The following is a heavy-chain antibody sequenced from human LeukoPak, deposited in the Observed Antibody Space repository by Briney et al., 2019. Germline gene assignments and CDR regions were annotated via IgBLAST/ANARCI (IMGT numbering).Heavy chain of an antibody. D-gene: IGHD6-13*01. V-gene: IGHV4-34*01. J-gene: IGHJ4*02. CDR1: GGSFSGYY. Sequence: PSETLSLTCAVYGGSFSGYYWSWIRQPPGKGLEWIGEINHSGSTNYNPSLKSRVTISVDTSKNQFSLKLSSLTAADTAVYYCARGRIAAARGDNYFDHWGQGTLVTVSS. CDR2: INHSGST. CDR3: ARGRIAAARGDNYFDH.